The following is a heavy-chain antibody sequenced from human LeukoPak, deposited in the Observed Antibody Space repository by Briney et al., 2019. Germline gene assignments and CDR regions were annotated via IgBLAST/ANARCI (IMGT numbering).Heavy chain of an antibody. CDR3: ARTEDVSSIAARRRRVTWFDP. J-gene: IGHJ5*02. D-gene: IGHD6-6*01. CDR2: IYYSGST. Sequence: SETLSLTCTVSGGSISSYYWSWIRQPPGKGLEWIGYIYYSGSTYYNPSLKSRVTISVDTSKNQFSLKLSSVTAADTAVYYCARTEDVSSIAARRRRVTWFDPWGQGTLVTVSS. CDR1: GGSISSYY. V-gene: IGHV4-59*06.